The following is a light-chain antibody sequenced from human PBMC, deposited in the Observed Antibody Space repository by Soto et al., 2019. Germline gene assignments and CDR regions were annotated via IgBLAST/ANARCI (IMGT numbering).Light chain of an antibody. Sequence: QSVLTQPASVSGSPGQSITISYTGTNSDVGSYNLVSWYQHHPGKAPKLIIYEGSKRHSGVSNRFSGSNSDNTASLTISGLRAEDEADYYCCSFAGSGSFVVFGGGTKVTVL. CDR3: CSFAGSGSFVV. CDR2: EGS. J-gene: IGLJ2*01. V-gene: IGLV2-23*03. CDR1: NSDVGSYNL.